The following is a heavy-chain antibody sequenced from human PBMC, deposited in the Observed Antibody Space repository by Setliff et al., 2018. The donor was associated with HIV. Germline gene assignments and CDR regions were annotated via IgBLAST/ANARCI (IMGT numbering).Heavy chain of an antibody. CDR2: IYTSGST. D-gene: IGHD5-18*01. Sequence: SETLSLTCSVSGGSISSYYWSWIRQPPGKGLEWIGHIYTSGSTNYNPSLKSRVTMSVDASKSQVSLRLTSVTAADAAVYFCARSPGVDTNMAFDLWGQGSLVTVSS. CDR1: GGSISSYY. V-gene: IGHV4-4*08. CDR3: ARSPGVDTNMAFDL. J-gene: IGHJ4*01.